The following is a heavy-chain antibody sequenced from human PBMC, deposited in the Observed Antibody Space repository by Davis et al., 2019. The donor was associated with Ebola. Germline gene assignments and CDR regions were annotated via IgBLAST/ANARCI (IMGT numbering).Heavy chain of an antibody. CDR2: ISYDGSNK. D-gene: IGHD2-15*01. CDR3: AHLGPQRYCSGGGCHGYLDY. J-gene: IGHJ4*02. Sequence: GGSLRLSCAASGFTFSSYAMRWVRQAPGKGLEWVAVISYDGSNKYYADSVKGRFTISRDNSKNTLYLQMNSLRSEDTAVYYCAHLGPQRYCSGGGCHGYLDYWGQGTLVTVSS. CDR1: GFTFSSYA. V-gene: IGHV3-30*04.